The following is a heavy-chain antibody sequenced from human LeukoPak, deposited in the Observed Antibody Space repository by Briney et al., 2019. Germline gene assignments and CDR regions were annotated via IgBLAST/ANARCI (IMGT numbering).Heavy chain of an antibody. CDR1: GFTFSSYS. Sequence: GGSLRLSCAASGFTFSSYSMTWVRQAPGKGLEWVSSISSSSDYIYYADSVKGRFTISRDNAKNSLYLQMNSLRAEDTAVYYCASYDFWSGYLGNWFDPWGQGTLVTVSS. J-gene: IGHJ5*02. CDR3: ASYDFWSGYLGNWFDP. CDR2: ISSSSDYI. V-gene: IGHV3-21*01. D-gene: IGHD3-3*01.